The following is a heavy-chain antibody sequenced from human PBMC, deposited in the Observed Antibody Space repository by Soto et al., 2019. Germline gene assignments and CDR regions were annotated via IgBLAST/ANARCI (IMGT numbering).Heavy chain of an antibody. Sequence: SETLSLTCTVSGGSISSSSYYWGWIRQPPGKGLEWIGSIYYSGSTYYNPSLKSRVTISVDTSKNQFSLKLSSVTAADTAVYYCARQSSGWLGDYWGQGTLVTVSS. CDR3: ARQSSGWLGDY. J-gene: IGHJ4*02. D-gene: IGHD6-19*01. V-gene: IGHV4-39*01. CDR2: IYYSGST. CDR1: GGSISSSSYY.